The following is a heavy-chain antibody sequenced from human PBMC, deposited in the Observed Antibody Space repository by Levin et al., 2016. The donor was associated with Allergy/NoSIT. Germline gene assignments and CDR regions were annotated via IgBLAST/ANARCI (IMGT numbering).Heavy chain of an antibody. CDR3: AKVQLPYYDILTGSFDY. V-gene: IGHV3-9*01. CDR2: ISWNSGSI. CDR1: GFTFDDYA. J-gene: IGHJ4*02. D-gene: IGHD3-9*01. Sequence: GGSLRLSCAASGFTFDDYAMHWVRQAPGKGLEWVSGISWNSGSIGYADSVKGRFTISRDNAKNSLYLQMNSLRAEDTALYYCAKVQLPYYDILTGSFDYWGQGTLVTVSS.